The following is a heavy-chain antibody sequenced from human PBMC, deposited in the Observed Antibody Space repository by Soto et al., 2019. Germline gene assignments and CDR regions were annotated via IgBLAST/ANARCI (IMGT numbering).Heavy chain of an antibody. Sequence: QVQLVESGGGLVKPGGSLRLSCAASGFTFSDYYMSWIRQALGKGLEWVSYISSSGNSYADSVKGRFTISRDNAKNSLYLQMNSLRAEDTAVYYCARVVSGWFRYFDLWGRGTLVTVSS. CDR3: ARVVSGWFRYFDL. D-gene: IGHD6-19*01. V-gene: IGHV3-11*01. J-gene: IGHJ2*01. CDR1: GFTFSDYY. CDR2: ISSSGN.